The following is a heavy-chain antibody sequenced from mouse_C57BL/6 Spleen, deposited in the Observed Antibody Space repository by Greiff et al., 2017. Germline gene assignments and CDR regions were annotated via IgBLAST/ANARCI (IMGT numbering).Heavy chain of an antibody. J-gene: IGHJ3*01. D-gene: IGHD2-3*01. Sequence: QVHVKQPGTELVKPGASVKLSCKASGYTFTSYWMHWVKQRPGQGLEWIGNINPSNGGTNYNEKFKSKATLTVYKSSSPAYMQLSSLTSEDSAVYYCARDDGYYFHWFAYWGQGTLVTVSA. CDR1: GYTFTSYW. V-gene: IGHV1-53*01. CDR2: INPSNGGT. CDR3: ARDDGYYFHWFAY.